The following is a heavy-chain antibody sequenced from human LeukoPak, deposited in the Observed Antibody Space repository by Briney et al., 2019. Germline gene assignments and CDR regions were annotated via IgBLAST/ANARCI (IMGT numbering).Heavy chain of an antibody. CDR1: GYTFTSYG. J-gene: IGHJ4*02. CDR3: ARLKEDYYGSGSHYFDY. D-gene: IGHD3-10*01. Sequence: ASVKVSCKASGYTFTSYGISWVRQAPGQGLEWMGWISAYNGNTNYAQKLQGRVTMTTDKSTSTAYMELRSLRSDDTAVYYCARLKEDYYGSGSHYFDYWGQGTLVTVSS. V-gene: IGHV1-18*01. CDR2: ISAYNGNT.